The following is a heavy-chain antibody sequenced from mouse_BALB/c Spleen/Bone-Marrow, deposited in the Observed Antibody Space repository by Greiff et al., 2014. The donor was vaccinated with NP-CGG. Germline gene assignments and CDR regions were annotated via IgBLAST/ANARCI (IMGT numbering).Heavy chain of an antibody. D-gene: IGHD1-1*01. CDR3: SRDYGGTAWFAY. CDR2: IDPASGDT. V-gene: IGHV14-3*02. Sequence: EVQLQQSGAELVKPGASVKLSCTASGFKFKDTHMHWVKRRPEQGLEWIGRIDPASGDTKYDPKFQGKAAITGDTSSNTAYLQLSSLTSEDTAVYYCSRDYGGTAWFAYWGQGTLVTVSA. CDR1: GFKFKDTH. J-gene: IGHJ3*01.